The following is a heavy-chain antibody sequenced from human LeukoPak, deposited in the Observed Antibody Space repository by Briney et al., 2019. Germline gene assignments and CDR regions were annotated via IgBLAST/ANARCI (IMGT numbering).Heavy chain of an antibody. CDR1: GGTFSSYA. D-gene: IGHD6-6*01. J-gene: IGHJ4*02. CDR3: ARRLGYSSSYFDY. CDR2: IIPIFGTA. Sequence: AASVKVSCKASGGTFSSYAISWVRQAPGQGLEWMGGIIPIFGTANYAQKFQGRVTITTDESTSTAYMELSSLRSEDTAVYYCARRLGYSSSYFDYWGQGTLVTVSS. V-gene: IGHV1-69*05.